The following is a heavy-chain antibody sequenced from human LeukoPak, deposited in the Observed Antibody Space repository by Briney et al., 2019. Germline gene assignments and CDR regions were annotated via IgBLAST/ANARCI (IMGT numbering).Heavy chain of an antibody. CDR2: MNPNSGNT. CDR3: AAGIAAADSPFDY. V-gene: IGHV1-8*03. CDR1: GYTFTSYD. Sequence: ASVKVSCKASGYTFTSYDINWVRQATGQGLEWMGWMNPNSGNTGYAQKFQGIVTITRNTSISTAYMGLSSLRSEDTAVYYCAAGIAAADSPFDYWGQGTLVTVSS. D-gene: IGHD6-13*01. J-gene: IGHJ4*02.